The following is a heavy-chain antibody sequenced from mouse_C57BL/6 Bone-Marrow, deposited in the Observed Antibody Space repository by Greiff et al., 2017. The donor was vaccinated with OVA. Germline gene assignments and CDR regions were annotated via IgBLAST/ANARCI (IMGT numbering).Heavy chain of an antibody. Sequence: EVKLVESGGDLVKPGGSLKLSCAASGSTFRSYGMSWVPQIPDKRLEWVATISSGGSYTYYPDSVKGRFTISRDNAKNTLYLQMSSLKSEDTAMYYCARHGAYYAMDYWGQGTSVTVSS. J-gene: IGHJ4*01. CDR2: ISSGGSYT. V-gene: IGHV5-6*01. CDR1: GSTFRSYG. CDR3: ARHGAYYAMDY.